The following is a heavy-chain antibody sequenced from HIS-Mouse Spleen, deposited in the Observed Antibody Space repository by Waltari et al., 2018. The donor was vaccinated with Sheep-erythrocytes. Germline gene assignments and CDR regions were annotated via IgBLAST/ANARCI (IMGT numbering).Heavy chain of an antibody. CDR1: GGSISSRSYY. D-gene: IGHD3-22*01. Sequence: QLQLQESGPGLVKPSETLSLTCTVSGGSISSRSYYWGGIRQPPGKGLEWIGSIYYSGSTYYNPSLKSRVTISVDTSKNQFSLKLSSVTAADTAVYYCARLYYYDSSGYYFDYWGQGTLVTVSS. J-gene: IGHJ4*02. CDR2: IYYSGST. CDR3: ARLYYYDSSGYYFDY. V-gene: IGHV4-39*01.